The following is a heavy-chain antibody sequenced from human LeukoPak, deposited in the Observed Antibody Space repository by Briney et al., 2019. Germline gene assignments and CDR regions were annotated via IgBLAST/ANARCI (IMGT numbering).Heavy chain of an antibody. CDR2: ISYDGSNK. Sequence: GRSLRLSCAASGFTFSSYGMHWVRQAPGKGLEWVAVISYDGSNKYYADSVKGRFTISRDNSKNTLYLQMNSLGAEDTAVYYCAKSGYGGNFDYWGQGTLVTVSS. V-gene: IGHV3-30*18. J-gene: IGHJ4*02. D-gene: IGHD4-23*01. CDR1: GFTFSSYG. CDR3: AKSGYGGNFDY.